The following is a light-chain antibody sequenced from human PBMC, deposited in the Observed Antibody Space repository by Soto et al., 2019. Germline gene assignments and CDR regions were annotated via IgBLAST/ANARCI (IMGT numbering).Light chain of an antibody. J-gene: IGKJ1*01. Sequence: EIVLTQSPGTLSLSPGERATLSCRASQSVPKNYLAWYQQVPGQAPRLLIHGASSRATDIPDRFSGGGSGTDFTLTISRLEPEDFAVYYCHQYASAPQTLGQGTKVEIK. CDR1: QSVPKNY. CDR3: HQYASAPQT. V-gene: IGKV3-20*01. CDR2: GAS.